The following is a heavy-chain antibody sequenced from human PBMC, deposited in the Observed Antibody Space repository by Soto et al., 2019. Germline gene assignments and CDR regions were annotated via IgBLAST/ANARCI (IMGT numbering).Heavy chain of an antibody. CDR1: GFTVSSNY. CDR2: ISGSGGTT. Sequence: PGGSLRLSCAASGFTVSSNYMNWVRQAPGKGLEWVSGISGSGGTTYYADSVKGRFTISRDNSRNTLYLQMISLRAGDTAVYYCAKGDRSYCGADCYSDHWGQGTLVTVSS. CDR3: AKGDRSYCGADCYSDH. D-gene: IGHD2-21*02. J-gene: IGHJ5*02. V-gene: IGHV3-23*01.